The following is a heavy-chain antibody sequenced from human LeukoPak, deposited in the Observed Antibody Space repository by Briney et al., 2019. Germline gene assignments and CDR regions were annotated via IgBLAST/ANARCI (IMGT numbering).Heavy chain of an antibody. Sequence: GGSLRLSCAASGFTFNTYAMNWVRQVPGKGLEWVANIKQDGSEKKYVDSVKGRFTISRDNAKNSVYLQMNSLRVDDTAVYYCVGGYGWLPDYWGQGALVTVSS. CDR3: VGGYGWLPDY. CDR2: IKQDGSEK. D-gene: IGHD6-19*01. V-gene: IGHV3-7*04. CDR1: GFTFNTYA. J-gene: IGHJ4*02.